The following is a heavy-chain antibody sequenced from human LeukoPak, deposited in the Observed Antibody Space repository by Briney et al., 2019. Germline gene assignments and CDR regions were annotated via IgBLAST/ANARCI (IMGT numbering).Heavy chain of an antibody. Sequence: GGSLRLSCAASGFGFSRYWMHWVRQAPGTGLKWVSRIYRDGSTTDYADSVKGRFTISRDNAKNSLYLQMNSLRAEDTAVYYCASYQLLLYYFDYWGQGTLVTVSS. CDR2: IYRDGSTT. V-gene: IGHV3-74*01. CDR1: GFGFSRYW. CDR3: ASYQLLLYYFDY. D-gene: IGHD2-2*01. J-gene: IGHJ4*02.